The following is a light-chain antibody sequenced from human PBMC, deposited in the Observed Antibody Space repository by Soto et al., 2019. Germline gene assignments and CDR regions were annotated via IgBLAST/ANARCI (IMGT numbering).Light chain of an antibody. CDR1: QSVSSSH. V-gene: IGKV3D-20*02. J-gene: IGKJ4*01. Sequence: PGERATLSCRASQSVSSSHLAWYQQKPGXXPXXLIYGASSRATGIPDRFSGSGSGTDFTLTISSLEPEDSAIYYCQQRSNWLAFGGGNKVDI. CDR2: GAS. CDR3: QQRSNWLA.